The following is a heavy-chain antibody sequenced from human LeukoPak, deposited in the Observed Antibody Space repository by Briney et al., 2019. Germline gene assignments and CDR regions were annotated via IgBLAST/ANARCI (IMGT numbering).Heavy chain of an antibody. D-gene: IGHD4-17*01. V-gene: IGHV1-8*01. CDR2: MNPNSGNT. J-gene: IGHJ3*02. Sequence: ASVKVSCKASGYTFTSYDINWVRQATGQGLEWMGWMNPNSGNTGYAQKFQGRVTITADKSTSTAYMELSSLRSEDTAVYYCASMTTVTTGHDDAFDIWGQGTMVTVSS. CDR3: ASMTTVTTGHDDAFDI. CDR1: GYTFTSYD.